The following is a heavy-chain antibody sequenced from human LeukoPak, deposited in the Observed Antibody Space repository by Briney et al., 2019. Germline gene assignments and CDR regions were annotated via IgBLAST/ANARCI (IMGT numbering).Heavy chain of an antibody. V-gene: IGHV4-39*01. CDR2: IYYSGKT. D-gene: IGHD6-19*01. CDR3: ARQTVSSGSLHF. J-gene: IGHJ4*02. CDR1: GASISTENYY. Sequence: SETLSLTCTVSGASISTENYYWGWIRQPPGKGLEWIGSIYYSGKTYYNPSLKSRVTISVDTSKNQFSLKLSSVTAADTAVDYCARQTVSSGSLHFWGQGTLVTVSS.